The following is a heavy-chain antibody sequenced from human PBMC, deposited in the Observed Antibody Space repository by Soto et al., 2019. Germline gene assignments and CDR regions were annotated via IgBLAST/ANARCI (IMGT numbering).Heavy chain of an antibody. CDR2: FDPEDGET. J-gene: IGHJ6*03. V-gene: IGHV1-24*01. CDR3: ATPRLRYYDFWSGRKNFYMDV. D-gene: IGHD3-3*01. CDR1: GYSLTELS. Sequence: GASVKVSCKVSGYSLTELSMHWVRQAPGKGLAWMGGFDPEDGETIYAQKFQGRVTMTEDTSTDTAYMELSSLRSEDTAVYYCATPRLRYYDFWSGRKNFYMDVWGKGTTVTVSS.